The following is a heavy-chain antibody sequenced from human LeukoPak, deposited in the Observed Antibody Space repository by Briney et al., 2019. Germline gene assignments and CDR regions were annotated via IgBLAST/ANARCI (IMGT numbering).Heavy chain of an antibody. J-gene: IGHJ4*02. V-gene: IGHV4-38-2*02. D-gene: IGHD3-22*01. Sequence: SETLSLTCTVSGYTISSSYYWNWIRQPPGKGLEWIGEINHSGSTNYNPSLKSRVTISVDTSKNQFSLKLSSVTAADTAVYYCAREQDAGSYYYDSSGHTPLDYWGQGTLVTVSS. CDR1: GYTISSSYY. CDR3: AREQDAGSYYYDSSGHTPLDY. CDR2: INHSGST.